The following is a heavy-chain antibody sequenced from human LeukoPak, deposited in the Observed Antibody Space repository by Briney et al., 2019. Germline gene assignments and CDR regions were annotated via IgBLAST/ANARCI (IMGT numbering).Heavy chain of an antibody. CDR3: ARDAGSGGYYDY. D-gene: IGHD3-22*01. CDR2: IYTSGTT. V-gene: IGHV4-4*07. CDR1: GGSINSYY. J-gene: IGHJ4*02. Sequence: SETLSLTCTVSGGSINSYYWSWLRQPAGKGLEWVGRIYTSGTTNYSPSLKGRITMSVATSQNQLSLRLNSVTAADTAVYYCARDAGSGGYYDYWGQGTLVTVSS.